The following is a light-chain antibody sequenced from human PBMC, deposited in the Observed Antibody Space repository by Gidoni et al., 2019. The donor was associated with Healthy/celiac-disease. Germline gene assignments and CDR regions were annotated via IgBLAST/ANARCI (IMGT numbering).Light chain of an antibody. Sequence: QSVLTQPPSASGTPGPRVPIPCSGSSSHIGSNTVNWYQQLPGPAPKLLIYSNNQRPSGVPDRFSGSKSGTSASLAISGLQSEDEADYYCAAWDDSLKGVFGGGTKLTVL. V-gene: IGLV1-44*01. CDR1: SSHIGSNT. CDR3: AAWDDSLKGV. CDR2: SNN. J-gene: IGLJ3*02.